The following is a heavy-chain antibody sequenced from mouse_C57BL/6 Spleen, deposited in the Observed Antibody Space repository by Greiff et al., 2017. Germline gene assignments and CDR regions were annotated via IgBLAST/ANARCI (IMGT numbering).Heavy chain of an antibody. V-gene: IGHV14-4*01. CDR2: IDPENGDT. CDR3: TTRDFNDYGCSYAMDY. CDR1: GFNIKDDY. D-gene: IGHD1-1*01. J-gene: IGHJ4*01. Sequence: EVKLMESGAELVRPGASVKLSCTASGFNIKDDYMHWVKQRPEQGLEWIGWIDPENGDTEYASKFQGKATLTADTSSNTAYLQHSSLTSEDTAVYYCTTRDFNDYGCSYAMDYWGQGTSGTVAS.